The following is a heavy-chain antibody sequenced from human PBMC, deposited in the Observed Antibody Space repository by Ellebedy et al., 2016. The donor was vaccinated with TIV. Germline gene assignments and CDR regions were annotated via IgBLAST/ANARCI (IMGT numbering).Heavy chain of an antibody. Sequence: GESLKISCAASGFTFSSYAINWVRQAPGKGLEWVSSISGTSDYIYYADSVKGRFTISRDNGKNSLYLQMKSLRAEDTAAYYCARGGRTGDYYYGLDVWGQGTTVTVSS. V-gene: IGHV3-21*01. CDR3: ARGGRTGDYYYGLDV. CDR2: ISGTSDYI. D-gene: IGHD1-1*01. J-gene: IGHJ6*02. CDR1: GFTFSSYA.